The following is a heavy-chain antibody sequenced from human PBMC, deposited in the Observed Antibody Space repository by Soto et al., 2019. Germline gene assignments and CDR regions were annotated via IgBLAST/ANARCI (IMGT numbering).Heavy chain of an antibody. CDR1: GFTFSSYG. D-gene: IGHD3-10*01. CDR3: AKAANMVRGVIYYFDH. Sequence: GGSLRLSCAASGFTFSSYGMHWVRQAPGKGLVWVAVISYDGSNKYYADSVKGRFTISRDNSKNTLYLQMNSLRAEDKAVYYCAKAANMVRGVIYYFDHWGQGSLVTVSS. CDR2: ISYDGSNK. J-gene: IGHJ4*02. V-gene: IGHV3-30*18.